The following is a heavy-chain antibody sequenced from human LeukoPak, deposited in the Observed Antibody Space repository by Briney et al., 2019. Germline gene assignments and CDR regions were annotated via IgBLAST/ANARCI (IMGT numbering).Heavy chain of an antibody. V-gene: IGHV3-30*18. J-gene: IGHJ3*02. CDR2: ISYDGTNK. Sequence: GRSLRLSCAASGLTFSRSAMHWVRQAPGKGLEWVAVISYDGTNKYYEDSVKGRFTISRDSSKSTLYLQMNSLRAEDTAVYYCAKGSSTGRWVQLELDAFDIWGQGTMVTVPS. CDR3: AKGSSTGRWVQLELDAFDI. D-gene: IGHD5-24*01. CDR1: GLTFSRSA.